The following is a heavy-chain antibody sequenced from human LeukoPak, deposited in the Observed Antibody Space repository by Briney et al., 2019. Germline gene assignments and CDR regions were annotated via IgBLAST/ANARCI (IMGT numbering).Heavy chain of an antibody. CDR1: GGSISGYY. CDR3: ARDRAITGPTTLFDY. D-gene: IGHD1-7*01. CDR2: ISSSGST. V-gene: IGHV4-4*07. Sequence: PSETLSLTCTVSGGSISGYYWSWIGQPAGKGLEWIGRISSSGSTDYEPSLRSRLTVSVDTSKNQFSLRLSSVTAADTAVYYCARDRAITGPTTLFDYWGLGTLVTVSA. J-gene: IGHJ4*02.